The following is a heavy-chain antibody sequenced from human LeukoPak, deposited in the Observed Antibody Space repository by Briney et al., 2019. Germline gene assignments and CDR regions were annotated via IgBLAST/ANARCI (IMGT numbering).Heavy chain of an antibody. Sequence: SETLSLTCTVSGYSISSGYYWGWIRPPPGKGLEGIGSIYHSGSPYYTPSLKSRVTISVDTSKNQFSLKLSSVTAADPAVYYCAVTGGYYFDYWGQGTLVTVSS. CDR3: AVTGGYYFDY. J-gene: IGHJ4*02. V-gene: IGHV4-38-2*02. D-gene: IGHD1-14*01. CDR1: GYSISSGYY. CDR2: IYHSGSP.